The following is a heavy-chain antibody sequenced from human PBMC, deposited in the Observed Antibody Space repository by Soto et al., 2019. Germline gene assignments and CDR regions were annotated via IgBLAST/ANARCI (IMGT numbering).Heavy chain of an antibody. V-gene: IGHV3-23*01. J-gene: IGHJ4*02. CDR1: GFPFSSYA. CDR3: AILGPVAATG. CDR2: ISVSGGST. Sequence: GGSLRLSCAASGFPFSSYAMSWVRQSPGKGLEWVSSISVSGGSTYYADSVKGRFTISRDNSKNTLYLQMNSLRAEDTAVYYCAILGPVAATGWGQGTMVTVSS. D-gene: IGHD2-15*01.